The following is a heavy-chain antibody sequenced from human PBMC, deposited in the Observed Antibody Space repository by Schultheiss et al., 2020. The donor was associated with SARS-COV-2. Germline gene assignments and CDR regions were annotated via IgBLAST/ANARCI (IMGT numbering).Heavy chain of an antibody. D-gene: IGHD1-26*01. V-gene: IGHV1-69*06. CDR1: GYTFTGYY. J-gene: IGHJ4*02. Sequence: SVKVSCKASGYTFTGYYMHWVRQAPGQGLEWMGGIIPIFGTANYAQKFQGRVTITADKSTSTAYMELRSLRSDDTAVYYCARYSGPYDYWGQGTLVTVSS. CDR3: ARYSGPYDY. CDR2: IIPIFGTA.